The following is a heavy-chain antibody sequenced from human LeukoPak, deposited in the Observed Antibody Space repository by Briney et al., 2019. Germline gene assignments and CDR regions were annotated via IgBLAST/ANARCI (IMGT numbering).Heavy chain of an antibody. Sequence: GGSLRLSCAASGFTFSSYGMHWVRQAPGKGLEWVAVISYDGSNKYYADSVKGRFTISRDNSKNTLYLQMNSLRAEDTAVYYCAREAGYSSSWVIDYWGQGTLVTVSS. V-gene: IGHV3-30*03. CDR1: GFTFSSYG. CDR2: ISYDGSNK. CDR3: AREAGYSSSWVIDY. D-gene: IGHD6-13*01. J-gene: IGHJ4*02.